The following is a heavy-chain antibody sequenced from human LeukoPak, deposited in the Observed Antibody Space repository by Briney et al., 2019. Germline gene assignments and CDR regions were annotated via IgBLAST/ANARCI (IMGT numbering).Heavy chain of an antibody. V-gene: IGHV3-48*03. Sequence: PGGSLRLSCAASGFTFSSYEMNWVRQAPGKGLEWVSYISSSGSTIYYADSVKGRFTISRDNAKNSLYLQMNSLRAEDTAVYYCARGRDSGSYFDYWGQGTLVTVSS. J-gene: IGHJ4*02. D-gene: IGHD3-10*01. CDR2: ISSSGSTI. CDR1: GFTFSSYE. CDR3: ARGRDSGSYFDY.